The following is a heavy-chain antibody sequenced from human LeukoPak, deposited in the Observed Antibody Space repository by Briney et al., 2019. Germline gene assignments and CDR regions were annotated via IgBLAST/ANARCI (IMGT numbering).Heavy chain of an antibody. D-gene: IGHD2-15*01. Sequence: GRSLRLSCAASGFTFSSYGMHWVRQAPGKGLEWVAVIWYDGSNKYYADSVKGRFTISRDNSKNTLYLQMNSLRAEDTAVYYCARPPTPRILCQGGMDVWGKGTTVTVSS. CDR1: GFTFSSYG. CDR3: ARPPTPRILCQGGMDV. CDR2: IWYDGSNK. J-gene: IGHJ6*04. V-gene: IGHV3-33*01.